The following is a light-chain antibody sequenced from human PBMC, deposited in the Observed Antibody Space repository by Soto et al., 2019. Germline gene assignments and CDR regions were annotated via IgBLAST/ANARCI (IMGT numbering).Light chain of an antibody. J-gene: IGLJ7*01. CDR3: AAWGGSLSTTV. Sequence: QSVLTQPPSASGTPGQRVTISWSGSSSNIGSNYVYWYQQFPGTAPKLLIYRDNQRPSGVPDRFSGSKSGTSASLAISGLRSEDEADYYCAAWGGSLSTTVFGGGTQLTVL. V-gene: IGLV1-47*01. CDR2: RDN. CDR1: SSNIGSNY.